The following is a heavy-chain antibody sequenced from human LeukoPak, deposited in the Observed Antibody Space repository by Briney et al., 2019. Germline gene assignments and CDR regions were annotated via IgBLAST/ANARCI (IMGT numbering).Heavy chain of an antibody. CDR2: INSDGSST. CDR1: GFTFSSYW. J-gene: IGHJ4*02. V-gene: IGHV3-74*01. D-gene: IGHD2-15*01. CDR3: AKDLGCSGGSCYWMLDY. Sequence: XGSXXXXXXASGFTFSSYWXHWVRQAPGEGVXWVSRINSDGSSTSYADSVKGRFTISRDNAKNTLYLQMNSLRAEDTAVYYCAKDLGCSGGSCYWMLDYWGQGTLVTVSS.